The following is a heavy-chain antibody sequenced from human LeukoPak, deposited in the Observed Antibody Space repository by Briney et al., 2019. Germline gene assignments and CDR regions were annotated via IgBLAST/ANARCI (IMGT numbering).Heavy chain of an antibody. Sequence: PSETLSLTCTVFGGSINSKIYYWSWMRQSPGKGLEWVASMYYGGTPYYNPSLKSRATISVDASKNHISLNLSSVTAADTAVYYCARGGSRFRQQVVPPSDAQNGYYFDFWGQGTLVTVSS. CDR2: MYYGGTP. CDR3: ARGGSRFRQQVVPPSDAQNGYYFDF. J-gene: IGHJ4*02. CDR1: GGSINSKIYY. D-gene: IGHD6-13*01. V-gene: IGHV4-39*07.